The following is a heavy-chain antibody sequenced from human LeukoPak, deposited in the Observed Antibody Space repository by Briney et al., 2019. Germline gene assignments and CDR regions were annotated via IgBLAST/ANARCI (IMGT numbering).Heavy chain of an antibody. CDR2: ISYDGSNK. D-gene: IGHD6-19*01. V-gene: IGHV3-30*04. J-gene: IGHJ4*02. Sequence: GGSLRLSCAASGFTFSSYAMHWVRQAPGKGLEWVAVISYDGSNKYYADSVKGRFTISRDNSKNTLYLQMNSLRAEDTAVYYCAKDFSSGWYKDSYWGQGTLVTVSS. CDR3: AKDFSSGWYKDSY. CDR1: GFTFSSYA.